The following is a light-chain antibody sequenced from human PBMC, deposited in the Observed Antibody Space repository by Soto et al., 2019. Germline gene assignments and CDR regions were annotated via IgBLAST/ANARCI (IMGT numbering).Light chain of an antibody. Sequence: QSVLTQPASVSGSPGQSITISCTGTSSDVGGYNYVSWYQQHPGKAPKLMIYDVSNRPSGVSNRFSGSKSGNTASLTISGLRDEDEADYYCSSYTSSSTLPYVFGTGTKLTVL. CDR3: SSYTSSSTLPYV. V-gene: IGLV2-14*01. CDR2: DVS. J-gene: IGLJ1*01. CDR1: SSDVGGYNY.